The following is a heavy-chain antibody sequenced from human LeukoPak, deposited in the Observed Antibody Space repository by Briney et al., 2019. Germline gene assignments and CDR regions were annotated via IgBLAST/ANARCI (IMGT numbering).Heavy chain of an antibody. D-gene: IGHD6-13*01. CDR1: GFTFSSYA. CDR2: ISYDGSNK. CDR3: ARAVRGSSSWYWGIDY. V-gene: IGHV3-30-3*01. Sequence: PGGSLRLSCAASGFTFSSYAMHWVRQAPGKGLEWVAVISYDGSNKYYADSVKGRFTISRDNSKNTLYPQMNSLRAEDTAVYYCARAVRGSSSWYWGIDYWGQGTLVTVSS. J-gene: IGHJ4*02.